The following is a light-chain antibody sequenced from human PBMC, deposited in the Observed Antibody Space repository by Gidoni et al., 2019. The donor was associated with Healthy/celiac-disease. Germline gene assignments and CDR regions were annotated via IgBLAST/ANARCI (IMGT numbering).Light chain of an antibody. CDR2: DAS. Sequence: EILLTKPPATLSLSPGERATLSCRASQSVSSYLAWYQQKPGQAPRLLIYDASNRATGIPARFSGSGSGTDFTLTISSLEPEDFAVYYCQQRSNWPPSFGGGTKVEIK. V-gene: IGKV3-11*01. CDR1: QSVSSY. J-gene: IGKJ4*01. CDR3: QQRSNWPPS.